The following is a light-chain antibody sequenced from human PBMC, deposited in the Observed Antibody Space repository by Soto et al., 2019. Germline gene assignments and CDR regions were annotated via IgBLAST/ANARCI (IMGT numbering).Light chain of an antibody. CDR3: SSYTTDSTSVV. Sequence: QSALTQPASVAGSPGQSITISCTGTSGDVGTYNYVSWYQQHPGRAPKLIIYDVNNRPSGVSSRFSGSKSGNTASLTISGLQAEDESDYYCSSYTTDSTSVVFGGGTKVTVL. CDR2: DVN. CDR1: SGDVGTYNY. J-gene: IGLJ2*01. V-gene: IGLV2-14*01.